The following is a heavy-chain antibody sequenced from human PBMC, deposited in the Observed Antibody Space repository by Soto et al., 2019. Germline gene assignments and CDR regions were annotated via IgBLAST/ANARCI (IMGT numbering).Heavy chain of an antibody. V-gene: IGHV3-7*04. D-gene: IGHD5-12*01. CDR3: ARVRGDSGYDLQVLDY. CDR1: GFTFSRYW. CDR2: IKQDGSET. Sequence: EVQLVESGGGLVQPGGSLRLSCAASGFTFSRYWMSWVRQAPGKGLEWVANIKQDGSETYYVDSVKGRFTIYRDNAKNSLYLQMNSLRAEDPAVDYCARVRGDSGYDLQVLDYWGQGTLVTVSS. J-gene: IGHJ4*02.